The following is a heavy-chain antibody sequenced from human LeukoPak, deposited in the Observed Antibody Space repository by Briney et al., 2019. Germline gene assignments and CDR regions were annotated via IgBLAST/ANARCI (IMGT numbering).Heavy chain of an antibody. Sequence: GGSLRLSCAASGFTFSNYWMNWVRQAPGKGLEWVANIKQDGSAKYYVDSVKGRLTISRDNAKSLLYLQMNSLRAEDTAVYYCVRDLGGRSGHWGQGTLVTVSS. CDR3: VRDLGGRSGH. J-gene: IGHJ4*02. CDR1: GFTFSNYW. CDR2: IKQDGSAK. D-gene: IGHD1-26*01. V-gene: IGHV3-7*01.